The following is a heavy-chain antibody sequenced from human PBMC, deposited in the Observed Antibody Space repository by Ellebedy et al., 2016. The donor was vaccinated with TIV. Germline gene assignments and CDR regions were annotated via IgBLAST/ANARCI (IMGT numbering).Heavy chain of an antibody. CDR1: GFTFSSYS. CDR2: INSDGSST. J-gene: IGHJ4*02. Sequence: GESLKISCVASGFTFSSYSMTLVRQAPGKGLVWVSRINSDGSSTNYADSVKGRFTISRDNAKNTLYLQMNSLRAEDTAVYYCACSRTFDYWGQGTLVTVSS. CDR3: ACSRTFDY. V-gene: IGHV3-74*01. D-gene: IGHD6-19*01.